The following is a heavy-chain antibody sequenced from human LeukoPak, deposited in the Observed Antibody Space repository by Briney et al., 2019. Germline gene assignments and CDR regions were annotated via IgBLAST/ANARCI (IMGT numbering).Heavy chain of an antibody. CDR1: GGTFSSYA. D-gene: IGHD2-2*01. V-gene: IGHV1-69*13. Sequence: SVKVSCKASGGTFSSYAISLVRQAPGQGLEWMGGIIPIFGTANYAQKFQGRVTITADESTSTAYMELSSLRSEDTAVYYCARVVVPAAILGLDMASWRENYYYYMDVWGKGTTVTVSS. CDR3: ARVVVPAAILGLDMASWRENYYYYMDV. J-gene: IGHJ6*03. CDR2: IIPIFGTA.